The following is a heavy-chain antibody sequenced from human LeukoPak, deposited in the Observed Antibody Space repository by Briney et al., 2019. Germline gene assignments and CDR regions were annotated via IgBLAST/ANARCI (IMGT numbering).Heavy chain of an antibody. Sequence: GGSLRLSCVAASVFTFSSYAMSWVRQAPGKGLEWVSTISGSGGSTYYADSVKGRFTISRDNSKNTLYLQMNSLRAEDTAVYYCARRLYGDYSIAGDYWGQGTLFTVSS. CDR2: ISGSGGST. V-gene: IGHV3-23*01. D-gene: IGHD4-17*01. J-gene: IGHJ4*02. CDR3: ARRLYGDYSIAGDY. CDR1: VFTFSSYA.